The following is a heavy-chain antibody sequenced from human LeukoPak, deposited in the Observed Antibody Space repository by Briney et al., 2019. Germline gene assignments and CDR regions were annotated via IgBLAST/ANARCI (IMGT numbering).Heavy chain of an antibody. CDR1: GFTVSSNY. CDR3: ARDPGLMDVRGAFDI. CDR2: IYSGGST. Sequence: PGGPLRLSCAASGFTVSSNYMSWVRQAPGKGLEWVPVIYSGGSTYYADSVKGRFTISRDNSKNTLYLQMNSLRAEDTAVYYCARDPGLMDVRGAFDIWGQGTMVTVSS. D-gene: IGHD2-8*01. V-gene: IGHV3-53*01. J-gene: IGHJ3*02.